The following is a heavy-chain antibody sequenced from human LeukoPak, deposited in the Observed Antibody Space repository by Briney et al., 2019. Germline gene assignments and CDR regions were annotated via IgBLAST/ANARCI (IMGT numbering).Heavy chain of an antibody. V-gene: IGHV5-51*01. CDR1: GYSFTSYW. J-gene: IGHJ3*02. Sequence: GESLKISCKGSGYSFTSYWIGWVRQMPGKGLEWMGIIYPRDSDTRYSPPFQGQVTISADKSSSIADLQWSSLKASDTARYYCARQAGSGYSYGLGDAFDIWGEGTMVTVSS. D-gene: IGHD5-18*01. CDR2: IYPRDSDT. CDR3: ARQAGSGYSYGLGDAFDI.